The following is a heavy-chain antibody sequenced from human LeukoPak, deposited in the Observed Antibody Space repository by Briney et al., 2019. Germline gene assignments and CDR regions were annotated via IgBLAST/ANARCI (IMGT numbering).Heavy chain of an antibody. D-gene: IGHD1-26*01. Sequence: GGSLRLSCAASGFTVSSNYMSWVRQAPGKGLGWVSVIYSGGSTYYADSVKGRFTISRDNSKNTLYLQMNSLRAEDTAVYYCARESGGKNSGSYPDYWGQGTLVTVSS. V-gene: IGHV3-53*01. CDR3: ARESGGKNSGSYPDY. CDR1: GFTVSSNY. J-gene: IGHJ4*02. CDR2: IYSGGST.